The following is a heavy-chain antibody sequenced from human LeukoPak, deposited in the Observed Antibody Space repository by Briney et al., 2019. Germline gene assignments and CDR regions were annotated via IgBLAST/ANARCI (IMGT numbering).Heavy chain of an antibody. J-gene: IGHJ6*02. CDR2: ISGSGGST. Sequence: GVSLRLSCAASGFTFSSYAMSWVRQAPGKGLEWVSAISGSGGSTYYADSVKGRFTISRDNSKNTLYLQMNSLRAEDTAVYYCAPLGVTYYYGMDVWGQGTTVTVSS. V-gene: IGHV3-23*01. CDR3: APLGVTYYYGMDV. CDR1: GFTFSSYA. D-gene: IGHD3-16*01.